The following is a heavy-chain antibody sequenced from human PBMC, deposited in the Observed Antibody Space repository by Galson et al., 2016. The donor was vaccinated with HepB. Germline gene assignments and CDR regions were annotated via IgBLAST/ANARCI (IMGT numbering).Heavy chain of an antibody. CDR3: ARDWRGSGSYNPYYYYGMDV. V-gene: IGHV3-53*01. J-gene: IGHJ6*02. Sequence: SLMFSCAASGYTFSSHSMNWVRQAPGNGLVWVSLIYSGSTTFSADPVKRRFTISRDNSKNTLYLQMNSLRAEDTAVYYCARDWRGSGSYNPYYYYGMDVWGQGTTVTVSS. D-gene: IGHD3-10*01. CDR2: IYSGSTT. CDR1: GYTFSSHS.